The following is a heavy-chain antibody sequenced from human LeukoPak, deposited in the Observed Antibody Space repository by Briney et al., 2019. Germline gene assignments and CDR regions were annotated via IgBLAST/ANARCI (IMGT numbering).Heavy chain of an antibody. CDR2: IYTGGNT. Sequence: GVSLRHSCAASGFTVDSNYLSWVRQAPGKGLEWVSTIYTGGNTYYAASVKGRFTISRDFSKNTVFLHMNSLRAEDTAMYYCARGDDSGYYDYFDYWGQGALVTVSS. CDR1: GFTVDSNY. J-gene: IGHJ4*02. V-gene: IGHV3-53*01. CDR3: ARGDDSGYYDYFDY. D-gene: IGHD3-22*01.